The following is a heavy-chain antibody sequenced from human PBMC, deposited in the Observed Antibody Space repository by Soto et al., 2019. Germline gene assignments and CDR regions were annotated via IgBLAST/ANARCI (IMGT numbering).Heavy chain of an antibody. CDR3: ARGDSTDCSNGVCSFFYNHDMDV. CDR2: INPKSGGT. V-gene: IGHV1-2*04. Sequence: ASVKVSCKASGYSFTDYHIHWVRQAPGQGLEWLGRINPKSGGTSTAQKFQGWVTMTTDTSISTASMELTRLTSDDTAIYYCARGDSTDCSNGVCSFFYNHDMDVWGQGTTVTV. CDR1: GYSFTDYH. D-gene: IGHD2-8*01. J-gene: IGHJ6*02.